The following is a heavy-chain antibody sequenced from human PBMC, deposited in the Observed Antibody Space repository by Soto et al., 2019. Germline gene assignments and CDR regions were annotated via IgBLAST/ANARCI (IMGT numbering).Heavy chain of an antibody. CDR3: ARDRQIFDYFASGSGGTDV. V-gene: IGHV4-31*03. CDR2: IHYTERA. J-gene: IGHJ6*02. CDR1: GVSISSGGFY. Sequence: SETLSLTCTVSGVSISSGGFYWNWIRQRPGKGLEWMGYIHYTERAYYNPSLKSRITISVDTSNNQFSLKLNSVTAADTGVYYCARDRQIFDYFASGSGGTDVWGQGTTVTVPS. D-gene: IGHD3-10*01.